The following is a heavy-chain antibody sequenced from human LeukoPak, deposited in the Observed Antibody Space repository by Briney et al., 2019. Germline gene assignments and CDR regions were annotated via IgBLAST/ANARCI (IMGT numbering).Heavy chain of an antibody. CDR1: GLTFSAYS. V-gene: IGHV3-48*01. CDR2: ISTTSSAI. Sequence: GGSLRLSCAASGLTFSAYSMNWVRQAPGKGLEWVSYISTTSSAIYYADSVKGRFTISRDNAKNSLYLQMNSLRAEDTAVYYCARGGEGYWGQGTLVTVSS. D-gene: IGHD3-16*01. CDR3: ARGGEGY. J-gene: IGHJ4*02.